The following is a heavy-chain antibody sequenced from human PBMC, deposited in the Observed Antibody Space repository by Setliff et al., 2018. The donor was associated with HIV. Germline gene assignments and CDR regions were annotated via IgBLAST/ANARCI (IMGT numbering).Heavy chain of an antibody. J-gene: IGHJ6*02. D-gene: IGHD2-2*01. V-gene: IGHV1-2*02. Sequence: ASVKVSCKASVYTITGYYMHWVRQAPGQGLEWMGWINPNSGGTTYAQTFQGRVTMIRDTSISTAYMEVSRLRSDDTAVYYCARDHCSSSGGYEYSYYGMDVWGQGTTVTVSS. CDR1: VYTITGYY. CDR3: ARDHCSSSGGYEYSYYGMDV. CDR2: INPNSGGT.